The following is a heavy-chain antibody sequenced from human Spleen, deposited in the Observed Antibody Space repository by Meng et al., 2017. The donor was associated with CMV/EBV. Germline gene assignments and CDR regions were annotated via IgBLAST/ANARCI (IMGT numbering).Heavy chain of an antibody. CDR1: GFPFRSYG. V-gene: IGHV3-30*02. CDR3: AKDQDDYYGSGSYIDY. Sequence: SGFPFRSYGLHWVRQAPGKGLEWVTFVRYDGSQKFYADSVKGRFTSSRDNSKNTLYLQMNSLRGEDTAVYFCAKDQDDYYGSGSYIDYWGRGTLVTVSS. D-gene: IGHD3-10*01. J-gene: IGHJ4*02. CDR2: VRYDGSQK.